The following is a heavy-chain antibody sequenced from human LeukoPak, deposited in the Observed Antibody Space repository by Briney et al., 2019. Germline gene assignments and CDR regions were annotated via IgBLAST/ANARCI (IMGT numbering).Heavy chain of an antibody. CDR3: ASGKDTGNYLAFDS. Sequence: GGSLRLSCAASGFTFSSYWMHWVRQAPGKGLVWVSRINSDGTSTSYADSVKGRFTISRDNAKNTLYLQMNSLRAEDTAVYYCASGKDTGNYLAFDSWGQGTLVTVSS. CDR1: GFTFSSYW. CDR2: INSDGTST. J-gene: IGHJ4*02. V-gene: IGHV3-74*01. D-gene: IGHD1-26*01.